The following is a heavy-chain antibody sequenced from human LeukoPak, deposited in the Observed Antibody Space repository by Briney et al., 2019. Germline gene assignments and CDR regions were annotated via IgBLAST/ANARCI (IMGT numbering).Heavy chain of an antibody. D-gene: IGHD1-26*01. CDR2: MNPNTANT. V-gene: IGHV1-8*01. CDR3: ARGEYSGGYYYFAY. J-gene: IGHJ4*02. Sequence: ASVKVSCKASGYTFTSYDTNWVRQAPGQGLDWMGWMNPNTANTGYAQKFQGRVTITRNTSISTSYMELNSLRSEDTAVYYCARGEYSGGYYYFAYWGQGTLVTVSS. CDR1: GYTFTSYD.